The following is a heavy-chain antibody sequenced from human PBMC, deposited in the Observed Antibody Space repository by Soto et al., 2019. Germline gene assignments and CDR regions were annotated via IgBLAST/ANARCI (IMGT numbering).Heavy chain of an antibody. V-gene: IGHV1-46*01. Sequence: QVQLVQSGAEVKKPGASVKVSCKASGYTFTSYYMHWVRQAPGQGLEWMGIINPSGGSTSYAQKFQGRVTMTRNTSTRTVYMELGSLRPENTAVYYCARNIEVAVPGYYGMDVWAKGPRSPSP. CDR1: GYTFTSYY. CDR3: ARNIEVAVPGYYGMDV. D-gene: IGHD6-19*01. J-gene: IGHJ6*02. CDR2: INPSGGST.